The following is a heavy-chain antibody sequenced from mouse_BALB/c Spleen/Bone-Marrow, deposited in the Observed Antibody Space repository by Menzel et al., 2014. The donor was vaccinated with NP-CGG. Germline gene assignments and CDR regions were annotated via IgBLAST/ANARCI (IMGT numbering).Heavy chain of an antibody. D-gene: IGHD2-1*01. CDR3: ARGGNFAAMDY. CDR2: IYPGSGST. Sequence: VQLQQSGPELVKPGTSVKMSCKASGYTFTDYVITWVKQRAGQGLEWIGEIYPGSGSTSYNEKFKDKATLTADKSSNTTYMQLSSLTSEDSAVYFCARGGNFAAMDYWGQGTSVTVSS. CDR1: GYTFTDYV. V-gene: IGHV1-77*01. J-gene: IGHJ4*01.